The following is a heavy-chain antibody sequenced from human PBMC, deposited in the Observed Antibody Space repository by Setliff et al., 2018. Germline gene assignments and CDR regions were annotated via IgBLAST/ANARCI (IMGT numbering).Heavy chain of an antibody. CDR2: INSKSGVT. D-gene: IGHD6-13*01. V-gene: IGHV1-2*02. CDR1: GYSFCDFY. Sequence: GASVNVPCLASGYSFCDFYIHWVRHVPGRGPEWMGSINSKSGVTRYVQKYQGRVTITRDTSISPAYMELSSLKSADTAGYYCAREGVSWLNWIDTWGQGTPVTVSS. CDR3: AREGVSWLNWIDT. J-gene: IGHJ5*02.